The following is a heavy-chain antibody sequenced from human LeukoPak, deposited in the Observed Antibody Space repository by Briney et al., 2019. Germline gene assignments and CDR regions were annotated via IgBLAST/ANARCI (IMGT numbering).Heavy chain of an antibody. V-gene: IGHV1-46*01. J-gene: IGHJ4*02. CDR3: AREKSGGYFDY. CDR1: GYTFTTYF. D-gene: IGHD2-8*02. Sequence: GASMKVSCKASGYTFTTYFIHWVRQAPGQGLEWMAIINPSAGNTVYAPKFQGRVTVTRDTSTSTVYMELGSLRSEDTAVYYCAREKSGGYFDYWGQGTLVTVSS. CDR2: INPSAGNT.